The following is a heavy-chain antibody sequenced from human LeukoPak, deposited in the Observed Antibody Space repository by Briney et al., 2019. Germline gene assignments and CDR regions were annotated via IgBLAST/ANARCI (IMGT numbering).Heavy chain of an antibody. Sequence: PSETLSLTCTVSGGSISSGRYYWSWIRQPAGKGLEWIGRIYTSGNTNYNPSLKSRVTISVDTSKNQFSLRLSSVTATDTGVYYCASDHSGWLGLGYWGQGTLVSVSS. CDR1: GGSISSGRYY. J-gene: IGHJ4*02. CDR2: IYTSGNT. V-gene: IGHV4-61*02. CDR3: ASDHSGWLGLGY. D-gene: IGHD6-19*01.